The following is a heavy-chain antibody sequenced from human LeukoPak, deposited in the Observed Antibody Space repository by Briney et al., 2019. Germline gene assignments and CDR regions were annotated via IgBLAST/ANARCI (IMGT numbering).Heavy chain of an antibody. J-gene: IGHJ4*02. V-gene: IGHV1-3*01. D-gene: IGHD5-18*01. Sequence: ASVKVSCKASGYTFTSYAIHWMRQASGQRLEWMGWINAGNGNTKYSQKFQGRVTITRDTSASTAYMELSSLRSEDTAVYYCARYGSVVDTAIFDYWGQGTLVTVSS. CDR2: INAGNGNT. CDR1: GYTFTSYA. CDR3: ARYGSVVDTAIFDY.